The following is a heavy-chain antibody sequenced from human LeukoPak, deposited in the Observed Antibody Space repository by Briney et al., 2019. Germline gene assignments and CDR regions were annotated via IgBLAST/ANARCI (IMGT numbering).Heavy chain of an antibody. CDR3: ARDQGSMIVVRTTNWYFDL. V-gene: IGHV4-34*01. CDR2: INHSGST. CDR1: GGSFSGYY. D-gene: IGHD3-22*01. J-gene: IGHJ2*01. Sequence: PSETLSLTCALYGGSFSGYYWSWIRQPPGKGLEWIGEINHSGSTNYNPSLKSRVTISVDTSKNQFSLKLSSVTAADTAVYYCARDQGSMIVVRTTNWYFDLWGRGTLVTVSP.